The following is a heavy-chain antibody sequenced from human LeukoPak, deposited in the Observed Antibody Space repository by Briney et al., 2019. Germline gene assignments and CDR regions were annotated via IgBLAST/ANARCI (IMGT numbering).Heavy chain of an antibody. Sequence: GGSLRLSRAASGFTVSSNYMSWVRQAPGKGLEWVSVIYSGDSTYYADSVKGRFTISRDNSKNTLYLQMNSLRAEDTAVYYCARDGNSGSYSLFDYWGREPWSPSPQ. D-gene: IGHD1-26*01. CDR3: ARDGNSGSYSLFDY. CDR2: IYSGDST. J-gene: IGHJ4*02. CDR1: GFTVSSNY. V-gene: IGHV3-53*01.